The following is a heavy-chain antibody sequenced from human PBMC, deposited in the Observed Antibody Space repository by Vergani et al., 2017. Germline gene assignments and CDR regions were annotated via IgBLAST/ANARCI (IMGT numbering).Heavy chain of an antibody. Sequence: QVQLQESGPGLVKPSETLSLTCPVSGGSISSSSYYWGWIRPPAGKGLEWIGRIYTSGSTNYNPSLKSRVTISVDTSKNQFSLKLSSVTAADTAVYYCAREGVGDCSSTSCPFDPWGQGTLVTVSS. D-gene: IGHD2-2*01. CDR2: IYTSGST. CDR3: AREGVGDCSSTSCPFDP. CDR1: GGSISSSSYY. V-gene: IGHV4-61*02. J-gene: IGHJ5*02.